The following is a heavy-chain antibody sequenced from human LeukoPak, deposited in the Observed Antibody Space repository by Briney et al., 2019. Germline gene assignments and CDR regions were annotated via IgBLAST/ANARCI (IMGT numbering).Heavy chain of an antibody. CDR2: ISTYNGDT. V-gene: IGHV1-18*04. J-gene: IGHJ5*01. CDR1: GYTFKHYG. D-gene: IGHD6-19*01. CDR3: AREPSNTSGWYIWFDF. Sequence: ASVNVSCKASGYTFKHYGISWVRQAPGQGLEWMGWISTYNGDTKHAQKVQGRLTLTADASTDTAYMELRGLTSDDTAVYYCAREPSNTSGWYIWFDFWGQGTLVTVSS.